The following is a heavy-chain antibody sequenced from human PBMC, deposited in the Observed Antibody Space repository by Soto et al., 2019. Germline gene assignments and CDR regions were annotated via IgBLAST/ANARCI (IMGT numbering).Heavy chain of an antibody. CDR1: DGSISSYY. V-gene: IGHV4-59*01. CDR2: IYYSGST. CDR3: ARECGSGYDCHYFDY. Sequence: PSETLSLTCTVSDGSISSYYWSWIRQPPGKGLEWIGYIYYSGSTNYNPSLKSRVTISVDTAENQFSLKLSSVTAADTAVYYCARECGSGYDCHYFDYWGQGTLVTVSS. J-gene: IGHJ4*02. D-gene: IGHD5-12*01.